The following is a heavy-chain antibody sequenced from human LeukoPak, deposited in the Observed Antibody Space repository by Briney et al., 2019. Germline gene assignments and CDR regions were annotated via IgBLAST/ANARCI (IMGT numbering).Heavy chain of an antibody. V-gene: IGHV3-23*01. D-gene: IGHD3-3*01. CDR1: GFTFSSYA. Sequence: GGSLRLSCAASGFTFSSYAMSWVRQAPGKGLEWVSAISGSGGSTYYADSVKGRFTISRDNSKNTLYLQMNSLRAEDTAAYYCAKVLNYDFWSGYYTSQAFDIWGQGTMVTVSS. CDR3: AKVLNYDFWSGYYTSQAFDI. CDR2: ISGSGGST. J-gene: IGHJ3*02.